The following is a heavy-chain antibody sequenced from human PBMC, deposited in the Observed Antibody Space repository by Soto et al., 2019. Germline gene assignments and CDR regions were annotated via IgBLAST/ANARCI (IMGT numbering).Heavy chain of an antibody. CDR1: GGSFSGYY. CDR2: INHSGST. D-gene: IGHD6-19*01. Sequence: LSLTCAVYGGSFSGYYWSWIRQPPGKGLEWIGEINHSGSTNYNPSLKSRVTISVDTSKNQFSLKLSSVTAADTAVYYCARSGYSSRWLKSFDPCCQGILLSVSS. V-gene: IGHV4-34*01. CDR3: ARSGYSSRWLKSFDP. J-gene: IGHJ5*02.